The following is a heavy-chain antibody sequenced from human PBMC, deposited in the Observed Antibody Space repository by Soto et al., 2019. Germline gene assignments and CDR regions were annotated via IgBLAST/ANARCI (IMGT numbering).Heavy chain of an antibody. Sequence: GGSLRLSCAASGFTFSSYSMNWVRQAPGKGLEWVSSISSGSSYLYYADSVEGRFTISRDNAKNSLYLQMNSLRAEDTAVYYCARSEGSSWRVYYFDYWGQGTLVTVSS. J-gene: IGHJ4*02. CDR2: ISSGSSYL. V-gene: IGHV3-21*01. CDR1: GFTFSSYS. CDR3: ARSEGSSWRVYYFDY. D-gene: IGHD6-13*01.